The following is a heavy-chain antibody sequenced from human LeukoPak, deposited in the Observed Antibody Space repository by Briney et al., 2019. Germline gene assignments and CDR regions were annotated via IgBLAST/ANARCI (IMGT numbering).Heavy chain of an antibody. CDR3: VRDPYSSTWSYGMDV. Sequence: GSLRLSCAASGFSFSSYWMSWVRLAPGKGLEWVANIKQDGSEKVYVDSVKGRFTISRDNAKNSLYLQMNSLSAEDSAVYYCVRDPYSSTWSYGMDVWGQGTMVTVSS. D-gene: IGHD6-6*01. V-gene: IGHV3-7*05. CDR2: IKQDGSEK. CDR1: GFSFSSYW. J-gene: IGHJ6*02.